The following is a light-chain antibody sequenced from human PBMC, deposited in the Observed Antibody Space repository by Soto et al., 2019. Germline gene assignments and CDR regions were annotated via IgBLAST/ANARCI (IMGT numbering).Light chain of an antibody. J-gene: IGKJ5*01. CDR3: QQYSRFPIT. Sequence: DIQMTQSPSTLSGSVGDRVTITCRASQTISSWLAWYQQKPGKAPKLLIYDASSLESGVPSRFSGSGSETEFALTISSLQPEDFAIYYCQQYSRFPITFGPGTRLEIK. CDR1: QTISSW. V-gene: IGKV1-5*01. CDR2: DAS.